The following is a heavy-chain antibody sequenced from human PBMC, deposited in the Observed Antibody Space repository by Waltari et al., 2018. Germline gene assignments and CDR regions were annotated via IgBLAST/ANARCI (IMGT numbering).Heavy chain of an antibody. CDR1: TLTLNNYE. V-gene: IGHV3-48*03. CDR3: AGSRFLETRYGMDV. D-gene: IGHD3-3*01. Sequence: QLVESGGGLVQPGGSLRLSCAASTLTLNNYEMTWVRQAPGKGLEWLAYITTTSNTIYYTDSVRGRFTISRDNVKNSLFLQMHGLRADDSAIYYCAGSRFLETRYGMDVWGQGTTVTVSS. CDR2: ITTTSNTI. J-gene: IGHJ6*02.